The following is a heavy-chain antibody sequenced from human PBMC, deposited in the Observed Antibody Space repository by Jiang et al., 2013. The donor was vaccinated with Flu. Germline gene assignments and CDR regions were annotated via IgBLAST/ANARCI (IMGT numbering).Heavy chain of an antibody. CDR2: IYYSGST. V-gene: IGHV4-59*01. CDR1: GGSISSYY. J-gene: IGHJ6*02. D-gene: IGHD3-3*01. CDR3: ARWRVFGVESYYYGMDV. Sequence: QLVESGPGLVKPSETLSLTCTVSGGSISSYYWSWIRQPPGKGLEWIGYIYYSGSTNYNPSLKSRVTISVDTSKNQFSLKLSSVTAADTAVYYCARWRVFGVESYYYGMDVWGQGTTVTVSS.